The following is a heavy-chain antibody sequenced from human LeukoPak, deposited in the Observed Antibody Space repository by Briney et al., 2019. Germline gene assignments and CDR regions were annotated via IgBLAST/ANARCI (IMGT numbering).Heavy chain of an antibody. Sequence: PSETLSLTCTVSGGSISSYYWSWIRQPPGKGLEWIGYIYYSGSTNYNPSLKSRVTISVDTSKNQFSLKLSSVTAADTAVYYCARVYSGYDYDHSDYWGQGTLVTVSS. CDR3: ARVYSGYDYDHSDY. D-gene: IGHD5-12*01. CDR1: GGSISSYY. CDR2: IYYSGST. V-gene: IGHV4-59*01. J-gene: IGHJ4*02.